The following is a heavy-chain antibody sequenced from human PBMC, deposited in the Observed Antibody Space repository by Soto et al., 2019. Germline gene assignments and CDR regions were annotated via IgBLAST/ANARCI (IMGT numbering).Heavy chain of an antibody. V-gene: IGHV1-3*01. CDR3: ARSIVVVTALDY. CDR2: INAGNGHT. D-gene: IGHD2-21*02. CDR1: GYTFTSYA. J-gene: IGHJ4*02. Sequence: QVQLVQSGAEAKKPGASVKVSRKASGYTFTSYAMHWVRQAPGQRLAWMGWINAGNGHTKYSQKYQGRVTISRDTAASTAYMELSSLKSEDTGVYYCARSIVVVTALDYWGQGTLVTVSS.